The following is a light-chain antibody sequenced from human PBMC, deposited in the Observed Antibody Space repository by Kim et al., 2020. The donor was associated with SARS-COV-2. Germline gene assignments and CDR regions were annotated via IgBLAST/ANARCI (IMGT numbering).Light chain of an antibody. CDR1: QSISTW. CDR2: KAS. V-gene: IGKV1-5*01. CDR3: QQYDTFRT. Sequence: DIQMTQSPSTLSASVGDRVTITCRASQSISTWVAWYQQKPGKAPKLLIFKASSLESGVPSRFSGSGSGTEFTLTISNLQPDDFATYYCQQYDTFRTFGQGTKVDIK. J-gene: IGKJ1*01.